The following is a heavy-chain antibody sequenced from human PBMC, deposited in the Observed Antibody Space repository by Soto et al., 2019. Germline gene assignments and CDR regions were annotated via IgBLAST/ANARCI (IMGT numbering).Heavy chain of an antibody. CDR2: INPSGGST. V-gene: IGHV1-46*01. Sequence: ASVTVSCKSSGYTFTSYYMHWVRQAPGQGLEWMGIINPSGGSTSYAQKFQGRVTMTRDTSTSTVYMELSSLRSEDTAVYYCARGAAAGYYYYYGMDVWGQGTTVTVSS. CDR1: GYTFTSYY. J-gene: IGHJ6*02. CDR3: ARGAAAGYYYYYGMDV. D-gene: IGHD6-13*01.